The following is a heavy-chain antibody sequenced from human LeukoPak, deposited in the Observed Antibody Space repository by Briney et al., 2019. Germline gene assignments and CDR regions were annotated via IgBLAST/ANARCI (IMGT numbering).Heavy chain of an antibody. J-gene: IGHJ5*02. Sequence: SETLSLTCAVYGGSFSGYYWSWIRQPPGKGLEWIGEINHSGSTNYHPSLKSRVTISLDTSKYQFSLDLTSVTAADTAVYYCARAVTKSWFDLWGQGTLVPVSS. D-gene: IGHD4-17*01. CDR3: ARAVTKSWFDL. V-gene: IGHV4-34*01. CDR2: INHSGST. CDR1: GGSFSGYY.